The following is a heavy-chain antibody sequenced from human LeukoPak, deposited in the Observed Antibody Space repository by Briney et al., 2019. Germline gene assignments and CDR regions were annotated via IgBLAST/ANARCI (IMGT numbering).Heavy chain of an antibody. D-gene: IGHD1-26*01. CDR1: GFTFSNYA. CDR2: ISGSGDNT. J-gene: IGHJ4*02. Sequence: GGSLRLSCAAFGFTFSNYAMSWVRQAPGKGLEWVSSISGSGDNTYYADSVKGRFTISRDNSKDTLYLQMNSLRAEDTAVYYCAKVQSYRQYYFDYWGQGTLVTVSS. V-gene: IGHV3-23*01. CDR3: AKVQSYRQYYFDY.